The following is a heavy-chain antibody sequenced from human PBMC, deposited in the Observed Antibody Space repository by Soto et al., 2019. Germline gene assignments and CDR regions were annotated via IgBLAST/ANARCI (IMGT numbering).Heavy chain of an antibody. J-gene: IGHJ3*02. Sequence: QVQLVQSGAEVKKPGSSVKVSCKASGDTFSSYTISWVRQAPGQGLEWMGRIIPILDIANYAQKFQGRVTNTADKSTSTAYMELSSLRSEVTAVYYCAAGGHGAFDIWGQGTMVTVSS. CDR2: IIPILDIA. D-gene: IGHD1-26*01. V-gene: IGHV1-69*02. CDR3: AAGGHGAFDI. CDR1: GDTFSSYT.